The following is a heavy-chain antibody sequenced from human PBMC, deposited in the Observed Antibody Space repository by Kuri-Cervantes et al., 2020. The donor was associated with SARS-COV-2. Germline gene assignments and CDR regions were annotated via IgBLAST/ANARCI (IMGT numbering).Heavy chain of an antibody. D-gene: IGHD3-3*01. CDR1: GGSFSGYY. Sequence: ESLKISCDVYGGSFSGYYWSWIRQPPGKGLEWIGEINHSGSTNYNPSLKSRVTISVDTSKNQFSLKLSSVTAADTAVYYCARGRITIFGVVGFDYWGQGTLVTVSS. V-gene: IGHV4-34*01. J-gene: IGHJ4*02. CDR2: INHSGST. CDR3: ARGRITIFGVVGFDY.